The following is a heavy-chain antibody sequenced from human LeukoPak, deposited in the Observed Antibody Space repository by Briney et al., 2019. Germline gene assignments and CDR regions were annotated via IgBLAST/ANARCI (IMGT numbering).Heavy chain of an antibody. Sequence: ASVKVSCKASGYTFTSYGISWVRQAPGQGLEWMGWISAYNGNANYAQKLQGRVTMTTDTSTSTAYMELRSLRSDDTAVYYCASEGGEPNRDWFDPWGQGTLVTVSS. V-gene: IGHV1-18*01. CDR3: ASEGGEPNRDWFDP. J-gene: IGHJ5*02. CDR2: ISAYNGNA. D-gene: IGHD1-14*01. CDR1: GYTFTSYG.